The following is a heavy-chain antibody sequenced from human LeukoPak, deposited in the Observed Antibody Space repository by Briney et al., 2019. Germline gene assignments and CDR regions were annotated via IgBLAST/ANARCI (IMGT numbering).Heavy chain of an antibody. J-gene: IGHJ3*02. Sequence: SVKVSCKASGFTFTNSAVQWVRQARGQRLEWIGWIVVGSGITNYAQKFQERVTVTKHMSASTAYMELSSLRSEDTAVYYCAAEKRVYCSGGACYPDAFDIWGQGTTVTVSS. CDR2: IVVGSGIT. CDR3: AAEKRVYCSGGACYPDAFDI. D-gene: IGHD2-15*01. CDR1: GFTFTNSA. V-gene: IGHV1-58*01.